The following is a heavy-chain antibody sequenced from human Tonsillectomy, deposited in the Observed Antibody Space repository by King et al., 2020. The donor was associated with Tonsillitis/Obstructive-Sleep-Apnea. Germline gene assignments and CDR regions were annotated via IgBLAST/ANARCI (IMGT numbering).Heavy chain of an antibody. Sequence: VQLVESGGDLVQPGGSLRLSCAASTFTFSTYWMNWVRQAPGKGLEWVANINQDGSEENYVDSVRGRFTISRDNAKNSLYLQMNSLRADDPAVYYCAGHTGGYMESWGQGTRVTVSS. D-gene: IGHD6-19*01. CDR1: TFTFSTYW. J-gene: IGHJ1*01. CDR3: AGHTGGYMES. V-gene: IGHV3-7*01. CDR2: INQDGSEE.